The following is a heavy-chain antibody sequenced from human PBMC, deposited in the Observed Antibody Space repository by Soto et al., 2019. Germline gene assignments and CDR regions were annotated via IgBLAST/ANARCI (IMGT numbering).Heavy chain of an antibody. CDR3: ARPIDSSGYYHVAY. D-gene: IGHD3-22*01. V-gene: IGHV5-51*01. Sequence: GESLRVSCKGSGYSFTSYWIGWVRQMTGKGLEWMGIIYPGDSDTRYSPSFQGQVTISADKSISTAYLQWSSLKASDTAMYYCARPIDSSGYYHVAYWGQGTLVTVSS. J-gene: IGHJ4*02. CDR1: GYSFTSYW. CDR2: IYPGDSDT.